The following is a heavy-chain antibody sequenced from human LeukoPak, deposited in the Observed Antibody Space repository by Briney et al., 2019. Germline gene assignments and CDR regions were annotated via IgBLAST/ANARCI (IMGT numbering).Heavy chain of an antibody. D-gene: IGHD3-22*01. Sequence: PGGFLRLSCTASGFTFGDYAMSWFRQAPGKGLEWVGFIRGKAYGGTTEYAASVKGRFTISREDSKSIAHLQMNSLKTEDTAVYYCLRARYDSSGYYYFDYWGQGTLVTVSS. CDR1: GFTFGDYA. CDR3: LRARYDSSGYYYFDY. CDR2: IRGKAYGGTT. V-gene: IGHV3-49*03. J-gene: IGHJ4*02.